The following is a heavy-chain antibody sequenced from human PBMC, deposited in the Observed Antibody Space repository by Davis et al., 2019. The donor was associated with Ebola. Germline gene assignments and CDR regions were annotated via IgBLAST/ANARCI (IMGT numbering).Heavy chain of an antibody. CDR2: ISYDGTKT. CDR3: ARGAYPNRWYYDSSDYPRPLFDP. V-gene: IGHV3-30*03. CDR1: GFIFSTYG. D-gene: IGHD3-22*01. J-gene: IGHJ5*02. Sequence: PGGSLRLSCAASGFIFSTYGMQWVRQAPGKGLEWVAAISYDGTKTHYADSMKGRFTISRDNSRNTLNLQVDSLRVEDTAVYYCARGAYPNRWYYDSSDYPRPLFDPWGQGTLVTVSS.